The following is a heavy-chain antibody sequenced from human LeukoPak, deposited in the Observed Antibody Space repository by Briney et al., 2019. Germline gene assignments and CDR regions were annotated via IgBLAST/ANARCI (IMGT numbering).Heavy chain of an antibody. D-gene: IGHD4-17*01. CDR3: AREDYGDLFHYYYGMDV. J-gene: IGHJ6*02. Sequence: ASVRVSCKASGYTFSSYGISWVRQAPGQGLEWMGWISTYNGNTNYAQKLQGRVTMTTDTSTSTAYMELRSLRSDDTAVYYCAREDYGDLFHYYYGMDVWGQGTTVTVSS. V-gene: IGHV1-18*01. CDR1: GYTFSSYG. CDR2: ISTYNGNT.